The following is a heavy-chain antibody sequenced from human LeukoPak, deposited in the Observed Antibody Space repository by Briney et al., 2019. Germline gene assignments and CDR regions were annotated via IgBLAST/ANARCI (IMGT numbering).Heavy chain of an antibody. CDR2: IHHSGST. CDR1: GYSISSGSY. D-gene: IGHD5-12*01. J-gene: IGHJ5*02. Sequence: PSETLSLTCSVSGYSISSGSYWGWIRQPPGKGLEWIGSIHHSGSTYYNPSLKSRVTISVDTSKNHFSLKLTSVTAADTAVYYCAKDEGVANRWFDPWGQGTLVTVSS. CDR3: AKDEGVANRWFDP. V-gene: IGHV4-38-2*02.